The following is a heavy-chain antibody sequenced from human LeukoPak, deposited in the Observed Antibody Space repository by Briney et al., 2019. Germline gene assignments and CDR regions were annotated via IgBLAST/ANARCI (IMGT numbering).Heavy chain of an antibody. CDR2: IRSKAYGGTT. D-gene: IGHD6-19*01. CDR1: GFTFGDYA. V-gene: IGHV3-49*04. CDR3: TRDPDSSGWSSYFDY. Sequence: GGSLRLSCTASGFTFGDYAMSWVRQAPGKGLEWVSFIRSKAYGGTTEYAASVKGRFTISRDDSKSIAYLQMNSLKTEDTAVYYCTRDPDSSGWSSYFDYWGQGTLVTVSS. J-gene: IGHJ4*02.